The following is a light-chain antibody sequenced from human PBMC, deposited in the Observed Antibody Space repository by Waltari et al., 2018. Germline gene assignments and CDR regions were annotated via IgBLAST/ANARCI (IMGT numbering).Light chain of an antibody. Sequence: DIQMTQSPSSLSASVGDKVTITCQASQDIGNYLNWYQQKPGKAPNLLIHAASNLEGWVPSRFSGRGSGTHFSFTISSLQPGDFATYYCQQYLSLPYTFGQGTILDI. CDR3: QQYLSLPYT. J-gene: IGKJ2*01. CDR2: AAS. V-gene: IGKV1-33*01. CDR1: QDIGNY.